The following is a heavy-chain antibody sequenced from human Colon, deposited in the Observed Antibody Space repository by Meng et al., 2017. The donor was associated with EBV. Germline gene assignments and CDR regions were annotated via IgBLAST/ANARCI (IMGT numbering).Heavy chain of an antibody. V-gene: IGHV3-72*01. CDR2: TRNRANRYST. J-gene: IGHJ4*02. CDR1: GFILSDHY. D-gene: IGHD1-26*01. CDR3: ARGGSYQTFDY. Sequence: EVQLVESGGGLVQPGGSLILSCAASGFILSDHYIDWVRQAPGKGLEWVGRTRNRANRYSTECAASVKGRFTISRDDSKNSLFLQMNSLTTEDTAVYYCARGGSYQTFDYWGQGTLVTVSS.